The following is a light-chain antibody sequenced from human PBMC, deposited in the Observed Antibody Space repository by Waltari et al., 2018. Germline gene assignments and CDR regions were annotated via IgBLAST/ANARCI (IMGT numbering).Light chain of an antibody. Sequence: DIVMTQSPLSLPVNPGEPASISCTSSETLLHSNGYLYLNWYLQRPGQSPQLLIYLTSNRSSGVPDRLSGSGSSTYFTLKISRVEADDLGIYYCIQTLKVPYTFGQGTNLEIK. V-gene: IGKV2-28*01. J-gene: IGKJ2*01. CDR2: LTS. CDR3: IQTLKVPYT. CDR1: ETLLHSNGYLY.